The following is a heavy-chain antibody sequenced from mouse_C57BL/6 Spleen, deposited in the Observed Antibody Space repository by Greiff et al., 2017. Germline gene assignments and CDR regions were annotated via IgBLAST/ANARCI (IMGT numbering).Heavy chain of an antibody. CDR3: ARDDSSGYGWYFDV. CDR2: ISDGGSYT. Sequence: EVMLVESGGGLVKPGGSLKLSCAASGFTFSSYAMSWVRQTPEKRLEWVATISDGGSYTYYPDNVKGRFTISRDNAKNNLYLQMSHLKSEDTAMYYGARDDSSGYGWYFDVWGTGTTVTVSS. CDR1: GFTFSSYA. V-gene: IGHV5-4*01. J-gene: IGHJ1*03. D-gene: IGHD3-2*02.